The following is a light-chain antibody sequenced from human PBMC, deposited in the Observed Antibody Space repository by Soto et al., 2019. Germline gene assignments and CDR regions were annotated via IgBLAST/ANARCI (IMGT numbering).Light chain of an antibody. Sequence: QSALTQPASVSGSPGQSITISCTGTSSDVGGYNYVSWYQHHPGKAPKLIIYEVTNRPSGVSNRFSGSKSGDTASLTISGLKAEDEADYYCSSYTSSNTFVFGTGTKLTVL. V-gene: IGLV2-14*01. J-gene: IGLJ1*01. CDR1: SSDVGGYNY. CDR3: SSYTSSNTFV. CDR2: EVT.